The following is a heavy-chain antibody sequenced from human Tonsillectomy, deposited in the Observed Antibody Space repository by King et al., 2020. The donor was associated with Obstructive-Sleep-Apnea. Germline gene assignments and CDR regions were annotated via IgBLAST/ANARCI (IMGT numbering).Heavy chain of an antibody. CDR3: ARSLGSCSGGSCYADPFDY. CDR2: VYYSGST. D-gene: IGHD2-15*01. Sequence: VQLQESGPGLVKPSETLSLTCTVSGGSINTCHWSWIRQPPGKGLEWIGYVYYSGSTNYNPSLKSRVTISVDTSKNQFSLTLTSVTAADTAVYYCARSLGSCSGGSCYADPFDYWGQGTLVTVSS. CDR1: GGSINTCH. J-gene: IGHJ4*02. V-gene: IGHV4-59*08.